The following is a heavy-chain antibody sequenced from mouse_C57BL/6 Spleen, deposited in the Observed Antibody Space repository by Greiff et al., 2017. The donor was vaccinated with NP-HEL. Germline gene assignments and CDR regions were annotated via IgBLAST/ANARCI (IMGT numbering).Heavy chain of an antibody. Sequence: VQLQQSGPELVKPGASVKMSCKASGYTFTDYNMHWVKQSHGKSLEWIGYINPNNGGTSSNQKFKGKATLTVNKSSSTAYMELRSLTAEDAAVDYCARRGIPSYYAMDYWGQGTSVTVSS. J-gene: IGHJ4*01. CDR3: ARRGIPSYYAMDY. D-gene: IGHD5-1-1*01. CDR2: INPNNGGT. CDR1: GYTFTDYN. V-gene: IGHV1-22*01.